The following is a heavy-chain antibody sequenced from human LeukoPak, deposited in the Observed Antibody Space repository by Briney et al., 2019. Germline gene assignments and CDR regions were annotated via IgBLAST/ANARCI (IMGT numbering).Heavy chain of an antibody. CDR2: IYHSGST. J-gene: IGHJ5*02. CDR1: GGSISSYS. CDR3: ARVIAAHWFDP. V-gene: IGHV4-30-2*01. Sequence: PSETLSLTCTVSGGSISSYSWSWIRQPPGKGLEWIGYIYHSGSTYYNPSLKSRVTISVDRSKNQFSLKLSSVTAADTAVYYCARVIAAHWFDPWGQGTLVTVSS. D-gene: IGHD6-6*01.